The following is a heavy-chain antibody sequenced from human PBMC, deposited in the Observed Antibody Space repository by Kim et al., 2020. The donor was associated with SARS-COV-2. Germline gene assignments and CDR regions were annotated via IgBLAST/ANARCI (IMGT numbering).Heavy chain of an antibody. D-gene: IGHD3-22*01. Sequence: SETLSLTCTVSGGSISSGDYYWSWIRQPPGKGLEWIGYIYYSGSTYYNPSLKSRVTISVDTSKNQFSLKLSSVTAADTAVYYCARAPMIVVVIGWFDPWGQGTLVTVSS. CDR2: IYYSGST. J-gene: IGHJ5*02. CDR3: ARAPMIVVVIGWFDP. V-gene: IGHV4-30-4*01. CDR1: GGSISSGDYY.